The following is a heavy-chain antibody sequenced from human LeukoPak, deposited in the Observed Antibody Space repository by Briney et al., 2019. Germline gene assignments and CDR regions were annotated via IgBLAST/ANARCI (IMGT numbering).Heavy chain of an antibody. CDR2: IYYSGST. J-gene: IGHJ4*02. D-gene: IGHD7-27*01. V-gene: IGHV4-39*01. CDR3: ARGTGSYGY. CDR1: GGSISSSSSY. Sequence: SETLSLTCTVSGGSISSSSSYWGWIRQPPGKGLEWIGSIYYSGSTYYNPSLKSRVTISVDTSKNQFSLKLSSVTAADTAVYYCARGTGSYGYWGQGTLVTVSS.